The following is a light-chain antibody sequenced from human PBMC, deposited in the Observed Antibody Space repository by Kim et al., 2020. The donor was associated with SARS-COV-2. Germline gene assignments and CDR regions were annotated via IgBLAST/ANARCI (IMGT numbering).Light chain of an antibody. Sequence: QPVLTQSPSASASLGASVKLTCTLSSGHSSYDIAWHQQRPEKGPRYLMKLNSDGSHSKGDGIPDRFSGSSSGAERYLTISSLRSEDEADYYCQTWGTGIRVFGGGTQLTV. CDR1: SGHSSYD. CDR2: LNSDGSH. J-gene: IGLJ3*02. V-gene: IGLV4-69*01. CDR3: QTWGTGIRV.